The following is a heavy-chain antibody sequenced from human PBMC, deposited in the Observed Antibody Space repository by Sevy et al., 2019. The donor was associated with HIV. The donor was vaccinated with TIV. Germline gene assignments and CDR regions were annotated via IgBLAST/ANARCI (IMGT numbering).Heavy chain of an antibody. J-gene: IGHJ4*02. CDR3: ARVDEQRWLRLYYFDY. CDR2: ISYDGSNK. D-gene: IGHD5-12*01. CDR1: GFTFSNYA. V-gene: IGHV3-30*04. Sequence: GGSLRLSCAASGFTFSNYAMHWVRQAPGKGLEWVAVISYDGSNKYYADSVKGRFTISRDNCKNTLYLQMNSLRAEDTAVYYCARVDEQRWLRLYYFDYWGQGTLVTVSS.